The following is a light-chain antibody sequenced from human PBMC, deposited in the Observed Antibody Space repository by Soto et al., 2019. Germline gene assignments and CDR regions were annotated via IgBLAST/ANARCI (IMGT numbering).Light chain of an antibody. CDR1: QDISNY. CDR3: QQYDNLPRT. Sequence: IQMTQSPYSMSASVGDRVTITCQASQDISNYLNWYQQKPGKAPKLLIYDASNLETGVPSRFSGSGSGTDFTFTISSLQPEDIATYYCQQYDNLPRTFGGGTKVDI. J-gene: IGKJ4*01. CDR2: DAS. V-gene: IGKV1-33*01.